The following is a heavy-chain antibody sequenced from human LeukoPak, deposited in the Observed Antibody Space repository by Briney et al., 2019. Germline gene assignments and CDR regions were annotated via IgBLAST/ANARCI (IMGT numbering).Heavy chain of an antibody. CDR2: IYYSGST. Sequence: SETLSLTCTVSGGSISSYYWSWIRQPPGKGLEWIGYIYYSGSTNYNPSLKSRVTISVDTSKNQFSLKLSSVTAADTAVYYCARNYGGNPYFDYWGQGTLVTVSS. CDR3: ARNYGGNPYFDY. V-gene: IGHV4-59*12. D-gene: IGHD4-23*01. J-gene: IGHJ4*02. CDR1: GGSISSYY.